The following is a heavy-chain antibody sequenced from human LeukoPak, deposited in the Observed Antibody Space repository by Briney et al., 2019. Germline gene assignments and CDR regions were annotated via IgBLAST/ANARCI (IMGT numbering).Heavy chain of an antibody. Sequence: GGSLRLSCAASGFTFSGSWMSWVRQAPGKGLEWVANINQNGGVEKYVDSVKGRFTISRDNAKNLLHLQMNSLRAEDTAVYYCARTDPTSYGYFDYWGQGTLVTVSS. V-gene: IGHV3-7*01. CDR2: INQNGGVE. J-gene: IGHJ4*02. CDR3: ARTDPTSYGYFDY. D-gene: IGHD3-10*01. CDR1: GFTFSGSW.